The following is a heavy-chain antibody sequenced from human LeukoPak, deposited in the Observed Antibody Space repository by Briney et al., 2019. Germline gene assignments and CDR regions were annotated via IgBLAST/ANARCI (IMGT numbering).Heavy chain of an antibody. Sequence: PSETLSLTCSVSGAIIKRVGFNWDWIRQPPWKGLEYMGSIFYNGNTYYNPSLESRVTISVEMYKNQFSLNLYSVTAADTDVYYCTRRPKKTGFWSGYVDSWGKGTLVTVSS. J-gene: IGHJ4*02. V-gene: IGHV4-39*01. CDR2: IFYNGNT. CDR3: TRRPKKTGFWSGYVDS. D-gene: IGHD3-3*01. CDR1: GAIIKRVGFN.